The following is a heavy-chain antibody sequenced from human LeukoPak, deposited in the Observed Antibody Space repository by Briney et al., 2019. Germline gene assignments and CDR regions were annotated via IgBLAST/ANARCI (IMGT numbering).Heavy chain of an antibody. V-gene: IGHV4-59*12. Sequence: SETLSLTCTVSGGSISSYYWSWIRQPPGKGLEWIGYIYHSGSTYYNPSLKSRATISVDRSKNQFSLKLSSVTAADTAVYYCASARPYYDSSGYYSYAFDIWGQGTMVTVSS. CDR2: IYHSGST. J-gene: IGHJ3*02. D-gene: IGHD3-22*01. CDR1: GGSISSYY. CDR3: ASARPYYDSSGYYSYAFDI.